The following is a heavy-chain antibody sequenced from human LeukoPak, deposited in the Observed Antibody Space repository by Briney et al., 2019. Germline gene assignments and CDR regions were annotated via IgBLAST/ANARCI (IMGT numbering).Heavy chain of an antibody. D-gene: IGHD6-6*01. Sequence: SETLSLTCTVSGDSISSSSYYWGWIRQPPGKGLESIGSLYYSGSTYYNPSLKSRVTISGDTSKNHFSLKLSSVTAADTAVYYCARVMGSSSSPMYYYYYYMDVWGKGTTVTVSS. V-gene: IGHV4-39*07. J-gene: IGHJ6*03. CDR2: LYYSGST. CDR3: ARVMGSSSSPMYYYYYYMDV. CDR1: GDSISSSSYY.